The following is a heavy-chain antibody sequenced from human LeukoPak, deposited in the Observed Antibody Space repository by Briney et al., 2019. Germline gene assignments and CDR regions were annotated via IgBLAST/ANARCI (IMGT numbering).Heavy chain of an antibody. D-gene: IGHD6-19*01. J-gene: IGHJ4*02. V-gene: IGHV1-2*02. Sequence: GASVKVSCKASGYTFTSYGISWVRQAPGQGLEWMGWINPNSGATNYAQNFQGRVTMTRDTSMSTTYMELKRLRSDDTAVYYCARDLGISGWYAPPLGYFDYWGQGTLLTVSS. CDR2: INPNSGAT. CDR1: GYTFTSYG. CDR3: ARDLGISGWYAPPLGYFDY.